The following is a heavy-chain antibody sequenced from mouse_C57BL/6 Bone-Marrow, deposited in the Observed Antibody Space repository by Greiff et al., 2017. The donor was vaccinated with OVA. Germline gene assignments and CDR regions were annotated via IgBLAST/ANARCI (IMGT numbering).Heavy chain of an antibody. J-gene: IGHJ2*01. D-gene: IGHD1-1*01. V-gene: IGHV1-82*01. CDR1: GYAFSSSW. CDR3: ARPYYGSSYYYFDD. CDR2: IYPGDGDT. Sequence: VQGVESGPELVKPGASVKISCKASGYAFSSSWMNWVKQRPGKGLEWIGRIYPGDGDTNYNGKFKGKATLTADKSSSTAYMQLSSLTSEDSAVYFCARPYYGSSYYYFDDWGQGTTLTVSS.